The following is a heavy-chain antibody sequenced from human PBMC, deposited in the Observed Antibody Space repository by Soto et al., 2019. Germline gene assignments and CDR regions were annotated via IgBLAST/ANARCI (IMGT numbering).Heavy chain of an antibody. CDR1: ADSTISSDFY. CDR3: ARHSLALRKNNWFDP. D-gene: IGHD3-3*02. CDR2: IFYLGSS. J-gene: IGHJ5*02. V-gene: IGHV4-39*01. Sequence: LSLTCTVSADSTISSDFYWGWVRQPPGKGLEWIGSIFYLGSSYYNPSLKSRVTMSVDTSKNQFSLRLRSVTAADTALYFCARHSLALRKNNWFDPWGQGILVTVSS.